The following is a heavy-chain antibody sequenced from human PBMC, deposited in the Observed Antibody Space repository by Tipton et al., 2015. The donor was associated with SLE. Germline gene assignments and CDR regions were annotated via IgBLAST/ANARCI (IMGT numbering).Heavy chain of an antibody. Sequence: GLVKPSETLSLTCTVSGGSITSDSYYWGWIRQPPGKGLEWIGEINHSGSTNYNPSLKSRVTISVDTSKNQFSLKLSSVTAADTAVYYCARDGPTWGYYYYMDVWGKGTTVTVSS. V-gene: IGHV4-39*07. CDR1: GGSITSDSYY. CDR2: INHSGST. CDR3: ARDGPTWGYYYYMDV. J-gene: IGHJ6*03. D-gene: IGHD7-27*01.